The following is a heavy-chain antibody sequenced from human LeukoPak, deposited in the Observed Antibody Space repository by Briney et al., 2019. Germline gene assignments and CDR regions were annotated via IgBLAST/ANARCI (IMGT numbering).Heavy chain of an antibody. Sequence: SGGSLRLSCAASGFIFTNYFMSWVRQAPGKGLEWVASIKHDGSEEYYVDSVRGRFTISRDNTMNSLYLQMSSLRAEDTAVYYCATDRGWRTSGYYLYYFEYWGQGTLVTYSS. D-gene: IGHD3-3*01. J-gene: IGHJ4*02. V-gene: IGHV3-7*01. CDR3: ATDRGWRTSGYYLYYFEY. CDR2: IKHDGSEE. CDR1: GFIFTNYF.